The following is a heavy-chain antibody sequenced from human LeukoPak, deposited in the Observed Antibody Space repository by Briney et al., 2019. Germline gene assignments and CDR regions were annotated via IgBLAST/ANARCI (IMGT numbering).Heavy chain of an antibody. CDR3: ARGGAYDRAFNQ. Sequence: PGGSLRLSCAASGFTFSDYYMSWIRQAPGKGLEWLSYISGSGGTIYYADSVKGRFTISRDNAKDSLFLQVNSLRAEDTAVYYCARGGAYDRAFNQWGQGTLVTVSS. CDR2: ISGSGGTI. J-gene: IGHJ4*02. D-gene: IGHD5-12*01. CDR1: GFTFSDYY. V-gene: IGHV3-11*01.